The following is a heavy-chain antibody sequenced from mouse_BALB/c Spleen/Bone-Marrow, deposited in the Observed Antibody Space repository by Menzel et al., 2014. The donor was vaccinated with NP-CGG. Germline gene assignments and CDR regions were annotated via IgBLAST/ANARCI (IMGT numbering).Heavy chain of an antibody. CDR3: ARGNYYGHLGY. V-gene: IGHV4-1*02. D-gene: IGHD2-1*01. J-gene: IGHJ2*01. Sequence: EVQLQESGGGLVQPGGSLKLSCAASGFDFRRYWMSWVRRAPGKGLQWIGEINPDSRTINYTPSLKDKFIISRDNAKNTLYLQMSKVRSEDTALYFCARGNYYGHLGYWGQGTTLTVSS. CDR2: INPDSRTI. CDR1: GFDFRRYW.